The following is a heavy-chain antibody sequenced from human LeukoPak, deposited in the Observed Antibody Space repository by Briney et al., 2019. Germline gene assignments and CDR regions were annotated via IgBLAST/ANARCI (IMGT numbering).Heavy chain of an antibody. CDR2: MIPNTGNT. D-gene: IGHD3-3*01. Sequence: ASVKVSCKASGYTFTSYDIYCMRQATGQGLELMGWMIPNTGNTGYAQKFQGRVTMTRNTSISTAYMELSSLRSEDTAVYYCARGRNLEWLLYMFRAYNWFDPWGQGTLVTVSS. CDR3: ARGRNLEWLLYMFRAYNWFDP. CDR1: GYTFTSYD. V-gene: IGHV1-8*01. J-gene: IGHJ5*02.